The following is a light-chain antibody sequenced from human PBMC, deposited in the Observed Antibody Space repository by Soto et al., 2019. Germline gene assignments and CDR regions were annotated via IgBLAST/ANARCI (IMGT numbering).Light chain of an antibody. V-gene: IGLV2-8*01. CDR3: SYYAGSSDFELI. CDR2: EVN. Sequence: QSALTQPPSASGSPGQSVTISCTGTSSDIGTYNYVSWYQQHPGRAPKLMIYEVNKRPSGVPDRFSGSKSGNTASLTVSGLQTDDDDDYYCSYYAGSSDFELIFGQGPKVTVL. CDR1: SSDIGTYNY. J-gene: IGLJ2*01.